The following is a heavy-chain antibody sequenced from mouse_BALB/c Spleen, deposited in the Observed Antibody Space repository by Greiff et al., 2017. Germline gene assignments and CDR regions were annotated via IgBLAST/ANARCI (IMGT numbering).Heavy chain of an antibody. V-gene: IGHV5-9*03. CDR1: GFTFSSYT. D-gene: IGHD2-4*01. J-gene: IGHJ3*01. Sequence: EVQLVESGGGLVKPGGSLKLSCAASGFTFSSYTMSWVRQTPEKRLEWVATISSGGGNTYYPDSVKGRFTISRDNAKNNLYLQMSSLRSEDTALYYCASAIYYDYDGFAYWGQGTLVTVSA. CDR2: ISSGGGNT. CDR3: ASAIYYDYDGFAY.